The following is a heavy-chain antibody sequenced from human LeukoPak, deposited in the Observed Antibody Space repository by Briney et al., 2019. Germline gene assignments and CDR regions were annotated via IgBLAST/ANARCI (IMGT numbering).Heavy chain of an antibody. D-gene: IGHD2-2*01. Sequence: ASVKLSCMASGYTFTAYYMHWVRQAPGQGPEWMGWINPNSGGTNYAQKFQGRVTMTRDTSISTAYMELSRLRSDDTAVYYCARDRVVVPAAFDYWGQGTLVRVSS. CDR2: INPNSGGT. CDR1: GYTFTAYY. J-gene: IGHJ4*02. CDR3: ARDRVVVPAAFDY. V-gene: IGHV1-2*02.